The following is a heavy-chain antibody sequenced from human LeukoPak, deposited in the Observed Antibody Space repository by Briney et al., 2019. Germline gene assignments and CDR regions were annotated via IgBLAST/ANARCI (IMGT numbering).Heavy chain of an antibody. V-gene: IGHV1-18*01. D-gene: IGHD6-13*01. CDR3: ARGSSSSWSSSFDY. CDR2: ISAYNGNT. CDR1: GYTFTSYG. Sequence: ASVKVSCKASGYTFTSYGISWVRQAPGQGLEWMGWISAYNGNTNYAQKLQGRVTKTTDTSTSTAYMELRSLRSDDTAVYYCARGSSSSWSSSFDYWGQGTLVTVSS. J-gene: IGHJ4*02.